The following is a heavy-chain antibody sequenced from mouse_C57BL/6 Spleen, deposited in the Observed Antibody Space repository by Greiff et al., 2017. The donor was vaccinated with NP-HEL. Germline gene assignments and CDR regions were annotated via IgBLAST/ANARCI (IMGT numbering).Heavy chain of an antibody. V-gene: IGHV1-26*01. CDR1: GYTFTDYY. J-gene: IGHJ3*01. CDR3: ARSNWDGVLAY. CDR2: INPNNGGT. D-gene: IGHD4-1*01. Sequence: VQLQQSGPELVKPGASVKISCKASGYTFTDYYMNWVKQSHGKSLEWIGDINPNNGGTSYNQKFKGKATLTVDKSSSTAYMELRSLTSEDSAVYYCARSNWDGVLAYWGQGTLVTVSA.